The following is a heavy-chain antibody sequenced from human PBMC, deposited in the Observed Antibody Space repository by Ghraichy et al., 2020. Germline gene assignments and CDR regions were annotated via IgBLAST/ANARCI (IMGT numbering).Heavy chain of an antibody. CDR2: IIPIFGTA. CDR1: GGTFSSYA. Sequence: SVKVSCKASGGTFSSYAISWVRQAPGQGLEWMGGIIPIFGTANYAQKFQGRVTITADESTSTAYMELSSLRSEDTAVYYCAYAGEYCGGDCLFDYWGQGTLVTVSS. CDR3: AYAGEYCGGDCLFDY. J-gene: IGHJ4*02. D-gene: IGHD2-21*01. V-gene: IGHV1-69*13.